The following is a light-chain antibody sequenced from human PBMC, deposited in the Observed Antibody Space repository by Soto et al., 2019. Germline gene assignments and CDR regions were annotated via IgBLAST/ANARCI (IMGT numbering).Light chain of an antibody. CDR3: CSHAGSPYV. CDR1: SSDVGGYNY. Sequence: QSALTQPRSVSGSPGQSVTISCTGTSSDVGGYNYVSWYQQHPGKAPKVMIYDVSKRPSGVPDRFSGSKSGNTASLTISGLQAEDEADYYCCSHAGSPYVFGTGTKLTVL. J-gene: IGLJ1*01. CDR2: DVS. V-gene: IGLV2-11*01.